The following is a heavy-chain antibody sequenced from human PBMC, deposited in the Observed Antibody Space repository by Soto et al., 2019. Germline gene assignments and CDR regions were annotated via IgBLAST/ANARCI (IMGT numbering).Heavy chain of an antibody. Sequence: SETLSLTCAVYGGSYSGYYWSWVRQPPGKGLEWIGEINHSGSTNYNPSLKSRVTISVDTSKNQFSLKLSSVTAADTAVYYCARLYSSTVTNLFYYYYGMDVWGQGTTVTVSS. D-gene: IGHD4-17*01. CDR3: ARLYSSTVTNLFYYYYGMDV. V-gene: IGHV4-34*01. CDR2: INHSGST. J-gene: IGHJ6*02. CDR1: GGSYSGYY.